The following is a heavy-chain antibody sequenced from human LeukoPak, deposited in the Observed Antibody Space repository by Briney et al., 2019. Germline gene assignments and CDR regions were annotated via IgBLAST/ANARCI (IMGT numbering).Heavy chain of an antibody. V-gene: IGHV3-7*05. CDR2: IKQDGSEN. Sequence: GGSLRLSCAASGFTFSTYWMSWVSQAPGRGLEWVANIKQDGSENSYVDSVKGRFTISRDNAKNSLFLQMNSLRAEDTAVYYCARIGRDYGDYFDYWGQGTLVTVSS. J-gene: IGHJ4*02. CDR1: GFTFSTYW. CDR3: ARIGRDYGDYFDY. D-gene: IGHD4-17*01.